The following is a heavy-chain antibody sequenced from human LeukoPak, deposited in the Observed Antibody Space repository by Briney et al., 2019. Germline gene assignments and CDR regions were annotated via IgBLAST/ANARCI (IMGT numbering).Heavy chain of an antibody. CDR3: ARGHSGYRSRFLIT. D-gene: IGHD5-12*01. J-gene: IGHJ5*02. Sequence: PSETLSLTCAVYGGSFSGYYWSWIRQPPGKGLEWIGEINHSGSTNYNPSLKSRVTISVDTSKNQFSLKLSSVTAADTAVYYCARGHSGYRSRFLITWGQGTLVTVSS. CDR2: INHSGST. V-gene: IGHV4-34*01. CDR1: GGSFSGYY.